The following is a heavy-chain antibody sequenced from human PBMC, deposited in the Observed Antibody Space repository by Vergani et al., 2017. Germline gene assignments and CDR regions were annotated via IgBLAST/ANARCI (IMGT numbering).Heavy chain of an antibody. CDR1: GFTSSYYG. CDR2: ISYDGTQK. D-gene: IGHD1-1*01. CDR3: ATKSCGTPGCQIGYFRE. J-gene: IGHJ1*01. V-gene: IGHV3-30*03. Sequence: QVHLVESGGGVVQPGRSLRLSCVVSGFTSSYYGMHWVRQAPGNGLEWVAVISYDGTQKYYADSVQGRFTISRDNSKSTLYLQMNSLRTEDTAVYYCATKSCGTPGCQIGYFREWGQGTLVTVSS.